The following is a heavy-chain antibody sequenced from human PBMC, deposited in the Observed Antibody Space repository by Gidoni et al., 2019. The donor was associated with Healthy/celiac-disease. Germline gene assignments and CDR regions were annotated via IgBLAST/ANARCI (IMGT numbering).Heavy chain of an antibody. CDR2: ISAYNGNT. Sequence: QVQLVQSGAEVKKPGASVKVSCKASGYTFTRYGISWVRQAPGQGLEWMGWISAYNGNTNYAQKLQGRVTMTTDTSTSTAYMELRSLRSDDTAVYYCARVPGYYYDSSGYYHLFDYWGQGTLVTVSS. CDR1: GYTFTRYG. V-gene: IGHV1-18*01. CDR3: ARVPGYYYDSSGYYHLFDY. D-gene: IGHD3-22*01. J-gene: IGHJ4*02.